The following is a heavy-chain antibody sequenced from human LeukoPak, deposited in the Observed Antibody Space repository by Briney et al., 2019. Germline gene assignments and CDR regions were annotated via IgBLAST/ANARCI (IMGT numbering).Heavy chain of an antibody. CDR2: INPTVGDT. CDR3: ARYGFSSSWQGGWHAFDI. CDR1: GYTLTSYY. D-gene: IGHD6-13*01. Sequence: ASVKVSCKASGYTLTSYYMHWVRQAPGQGLEWMGIINPTVGDTIYAQKFQGRVTMTRDMCTSTVYMELSSLRSDDTAVYYCARYGFSSSWQGGWHAFDIWGQGTMVTVSS. V-gene: IGHV1-46*01. J-gene: IGHJ3*02.